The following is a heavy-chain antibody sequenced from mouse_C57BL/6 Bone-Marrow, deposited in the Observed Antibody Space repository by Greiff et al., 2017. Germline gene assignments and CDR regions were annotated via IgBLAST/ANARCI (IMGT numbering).Heavy chain of an antibody. J-gene: IGHJ1*03. CDR2: IWSDGST. Sequence: VKLVESGPGLVAPSQSLSITCTVSGFSLTSYGVHWVRQPPGKGLEWLVVIWSDGSTTYNSALKSRLSISKDNSKSQVFLKMNSLQTDDTAMYNWSRHRGLRRYWYFDVWGTGTTVTVSS. CDR1: GFSLTSYG. D-gene: IGHD2-4*01. CDR3: SRHRGLRRYWYFDV. V-gene: IGHV2-6-1*01.